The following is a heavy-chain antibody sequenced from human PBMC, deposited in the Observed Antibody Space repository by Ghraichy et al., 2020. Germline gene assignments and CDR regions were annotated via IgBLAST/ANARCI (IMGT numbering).Heavy chain of an antibody. D-gene: IGHD1-20*01. CDR1: GFTFSSYS. Sequence: GGSLRLSCAASGFTFSSYSMNWVRQAPGKGLEWVSSISSSSSSIYYADSLKGRFTISRDNAKNSLYLQMNSLRAEDTALYYCARNLYGITASYYYYGMDVGGKGTTVTVSS. V-gene: IGHV3-21*01. CDR2: ISSSSSSI. J-gene: IGHJ6*04. CDR3: ARNLYGITASYYYYGMDV.